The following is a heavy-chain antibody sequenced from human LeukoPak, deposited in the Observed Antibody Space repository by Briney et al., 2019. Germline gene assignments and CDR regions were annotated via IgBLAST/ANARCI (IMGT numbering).Heavy chain of an antibody. Sequence: ASVKVSCKASGNSFTGYYVHWVRQAPGHGLEWMGWMSPDSDGTNFAQNLQGRVSTTRDTSIRTVYLELRSLRADDTAVYYCANQEGIGAPGAWFDNWGQGTLVTVSS. V-gene: IGHV1-2*02. D-gene: IGHD1-26*01. CDR3: ANQEGIGAPGAWFDN. CDR2: MSPDSDGT. CDR1: GNSFTGYY. J-gene: IGHJ4*02.